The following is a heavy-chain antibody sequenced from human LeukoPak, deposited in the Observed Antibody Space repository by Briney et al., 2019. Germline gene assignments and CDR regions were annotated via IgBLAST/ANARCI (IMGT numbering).Heavy chain of an antibody. D-gene: IGHD4-17*01. Sequence: GGSLRLSCAASGFTFSSYGMHWVRQAPGKGLEWVAVIWYDGSNKYYADSVKGRFTISRDNSKNTLYLQMNSLRAEDTAVYYCARSNYGGNQLGYWGQGTLVTVSS. V-gene: IGHV3-33*01. CDR3: ARSNYGGNQLGY. J-gene: IGHJ4*02. CDR2: IWYDGSNK. CDR1: GFTFSSYG.